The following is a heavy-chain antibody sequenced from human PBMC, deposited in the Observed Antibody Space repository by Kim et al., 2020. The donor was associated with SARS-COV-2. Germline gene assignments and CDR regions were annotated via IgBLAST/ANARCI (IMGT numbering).Heavy chain of an antibody. D-gene: IGHD2-2*01. Sequence: GGSLRLSCAASGFTFSNYGMHWVRQAPGKGLEWVALIWYDGSNKYYADSVKGRFTISRDNSKNTLYLQMNSLRAEDTAVYYCARDLCGSTSCSGGMDVWGQGTTVTVSS. J-gene: IGHJ6*02. CDR1: GFTFSNYG. CDR2: IWYDGSNK. CDR3: ARDLCGSTSCSGGMDV. V-gene: IGHV3-33*01.